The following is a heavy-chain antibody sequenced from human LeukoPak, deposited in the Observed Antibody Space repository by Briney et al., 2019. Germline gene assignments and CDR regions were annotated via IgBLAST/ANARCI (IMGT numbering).Heavy chain of an antibody. CDR2: ISAYNGNT. D-gene: IGHD2-2*01. J-gene: IGHJ4*02. V-gene: IGHV1-18*01. CDR3: ARDRSSTSPFRYYFDY. Sequence: ASVKVSCKASGYTFTSYGISWVRQAPGQGLEWMGWISAYNGNTNYAQKLQGRVTMTTDTSTSTAYMELSSLRSEDTAVYYCARDRSSTSPFRYYFDYWGQGTLVTVSS. CDR1: GYTFTSYG.